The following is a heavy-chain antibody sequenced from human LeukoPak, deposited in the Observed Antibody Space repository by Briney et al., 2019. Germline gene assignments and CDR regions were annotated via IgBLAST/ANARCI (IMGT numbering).Heavy chain of an antibody. D-gene: IGHD2-2*02. Sequence: PSETLSLTCTVSGGSISSSSYYWGWIRQPPGKGLEWIGSIYYSGSTYYNPSLKSRVTISVDTSKNQFSLKLSSVTAADTAVYYCARLPSCSSTSCHRGAFDIWGQGTMVTVSS. CDR1: GGSISSSSYY. V-gene: IGHV4-39*01. CDR3: ARLPSCSSTSCHRGAFDI. CDR2: IYYSGST. J-gene: IGHJ3*02.